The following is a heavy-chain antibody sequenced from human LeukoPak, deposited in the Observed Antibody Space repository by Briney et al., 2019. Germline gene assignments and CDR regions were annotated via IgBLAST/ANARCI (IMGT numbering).Heavy chain of an antibody. D-gene: IGHD3-22*01. V-gene: IGHV3-48*01. CDR2: ISRSSSTI. Sequence: AGGSLRLSCAASGLTFSSYSMNWVRQAPGKGLEWVSYISRSSSTIYYADSVKGRFTTSRDNAKNSLYLQMNSLRAEDTAVYYCARQGVDYYDTSGYWVFDYWGQGALVTVSS. CDR1: GLTFSSYS. J-gene: IGHJ4*02. CDR3: ARQGVDYYDTSGYWVFDY.